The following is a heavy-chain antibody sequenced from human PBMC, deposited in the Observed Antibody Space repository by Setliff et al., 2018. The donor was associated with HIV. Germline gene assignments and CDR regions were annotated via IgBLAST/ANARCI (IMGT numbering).Heavy chain of an antibody. D-gene: IGHD6-19*01. CDR3: AREGDGAVAGGDDAFDI. CDR1: GGSFSGY. Sequence: PSETLSLTCAVYGGSFSGYWSWIRQSPGKGLEWLGEINHSGSTNYNPSLKSRVTISIDTSKNQISLKLSSVTAADTAVYYCAREGDGAVAGGDDAFDIWGQGTMVTVSS. V-gene: IGHV4-34*01. CDR2: INHSGST. J-gene: IGHJ3*02.